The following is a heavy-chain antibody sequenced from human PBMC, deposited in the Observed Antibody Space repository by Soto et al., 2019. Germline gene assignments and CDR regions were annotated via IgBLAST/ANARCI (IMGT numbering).Heavy chain of an antibody. V-gene: IGHV1-69*01. D-gene: IGHD2-2*01. CDR3: AREAPYCTSPTCPKSYDMDV. CDR2: IIPILNSP. CDR1: GGTFGSYA. J-gene: IGHJ6*02. Sequence: QVQLVQSGAEVKKPGSSVKVSCKASGGTFGSYAITWVRRAPGQGLEWLGGIIPILNSPAYAQKFQARVVITADEITNTPYMELNSLRFDDTAVYYCAREAPYCTSPTCPKSYDMDVWGQGTTVTVAS.